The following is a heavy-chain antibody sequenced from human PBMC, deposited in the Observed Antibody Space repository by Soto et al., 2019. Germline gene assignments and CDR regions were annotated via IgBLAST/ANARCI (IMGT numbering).Heavy chain of an antibody. D-gene: IGHD4-17*01. V-gene: IGHV3-23*01. CDR2: ISGSGGST. J-gene: IGHJ6*02. CDR3: AKVPGPTGNYYYYGMDV. CDR1: GFTFSSYA. Sequence: EVQLLESGGGLVQPGGSLRLSCAASGFTFSSYAMSWVRQAQGKGLEWVSAISGSGGSTYYADSVKGRFTISRDNSKNTLYLQMNSLRAEDTAVYYCAKVPGPTGNYYYYGMDVWGQGTTVTVSS.